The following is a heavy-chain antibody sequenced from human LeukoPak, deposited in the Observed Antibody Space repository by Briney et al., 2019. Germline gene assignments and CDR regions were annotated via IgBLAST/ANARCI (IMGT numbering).Heavy chain of an antibody. CDR1: GFSFSSYD. Sequence: PGGSLRLSCAASGFSFSSYDMHGVRQITGKGLEWVSVIGTAGDSLYAGSARGRFTISRENAKNSLYLQMNSLRAGDTAVYYCARSVAGSSWFDPWGQGTLVTVSS. D-gene: IGHD6-19*01. J-gene: IGHJ5*02. V-gene: IGHV3-13*01. CDR3: ARSVAGSSWFDP. CDR2: IGTAGDS.